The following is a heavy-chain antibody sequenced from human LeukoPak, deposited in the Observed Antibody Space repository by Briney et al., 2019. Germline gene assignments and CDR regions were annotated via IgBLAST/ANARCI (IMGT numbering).Heavy chain of an antibody. Sequence: SETLSLTCTVSGGSISSGGYYWSWIRQPPGKGLEWIGYIYHSGSTYYNPSLKSRVTISVDRSKNQFSLKLSSVTAADTAVYYCASVSSPRTYYGMDVWGQGTTVTVSS. J-gene: IGHJ6*02. CDR2: IYHSGST. CDR3: ASVSSPRTYYGMDV. D-gene: IGHD6-13*01. CDR1: GGSISSGGYY. V-gene: IGHV4-30-2*01.